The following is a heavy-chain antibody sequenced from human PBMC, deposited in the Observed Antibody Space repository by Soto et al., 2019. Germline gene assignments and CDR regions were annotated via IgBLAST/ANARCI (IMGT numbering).Heavy chain of an antibody. V-gene: IGHV3-9*01. Sequence: GGSLRLSCAASGFNFDDYAMHWARQAPGKGLEWVSGISWSSVTFDYADSVKGRFTISRDNAKNSLYLQMNSLRAEDTAFYYCAKDHDEDFGYDLDYFDYWGQGTLVTVS. CDR2: ISWSSVTF. CDR1: GFNFDDYA. J-gene: IGHJ4*02. D-gene: IGHD5-12*01. CDR3: AKDHDEDFGYDLDYFDY.